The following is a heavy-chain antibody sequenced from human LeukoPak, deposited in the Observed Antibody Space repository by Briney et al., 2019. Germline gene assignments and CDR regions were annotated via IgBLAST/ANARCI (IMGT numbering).Heavy chain of an antibody. CDR2: MYYSGST. J-gene: IGHJ4*02. Sequence: ASETLSLTCTVSGDSISSYYWSWIRQPPGKGLEWIGYMYYSGSTNYNPSLKSRVTISVDTSKNQFSLKLSSVTAADTAVYYCARGVREGGYYNWGQGTLVTVSS. D-gene: IGHD3-22*01. CDR1: GDSISSYY. CDR3: ARGVREGGYYN. V-gene: IGHV4-59*08.